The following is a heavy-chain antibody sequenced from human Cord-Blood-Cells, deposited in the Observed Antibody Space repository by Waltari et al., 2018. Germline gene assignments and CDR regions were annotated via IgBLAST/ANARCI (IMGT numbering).Heavy chain of an antibody. CDR2: IYYRGST. V-gene: IGHV4-39*07. CDR1: GGSISSSSYY. J-gene: IGHJ2*01. D-gene: IGHD3-22*01. Sequence: QLQLQESGPGLVKPSETLSLTCTVPGGSISSSSYYWGWIRQPPGQGLEWIGSIYYRGSTYYNPSLKSRVTISVDTSKNQFSLKLSSVTAADTAVYYCARLLSYYYDSSGSLGYFDLWGRGTLVTVSS. CDR3: ARLLSYYYDSSGSLGYFDL.